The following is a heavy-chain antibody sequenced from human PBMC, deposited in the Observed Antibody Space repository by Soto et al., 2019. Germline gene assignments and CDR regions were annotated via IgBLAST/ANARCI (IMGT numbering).Heavy chain of an antibody. Sequence: EVQLVESGGGLVQPGGSLRLSCAASGVTVSSNYMSWVRQAPGKGLEWVSVIYSGGSTYYADSVKGRFTISRDNSKNTLSLQMNSLRAEDTAVYYCARHGYNYGGGYFDYWGQGTLVTVSS. CDR1: GVTVSSNY. D-gene: IGHD5-18*01. J-gene: IGHJ4*02. CDR3: ARHGYNYGGGYFDY. CDR2: IYSGGST. V-gene: IGHV3-66*04.